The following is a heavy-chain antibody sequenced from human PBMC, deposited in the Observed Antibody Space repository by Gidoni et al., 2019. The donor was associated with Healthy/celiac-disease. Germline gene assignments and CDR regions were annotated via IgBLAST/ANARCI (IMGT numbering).Heavy chain of an antibody. D-gene: IGHD1-26*01. Sequence: QVQLVESGGGVVQPGRSLRLSCAASGFTFSSYGMHWVRQAPGKGLEWVAVIWYDGSNKYYADSVKGRFTISRDNSKNTLYLQMNSLRAEDTAVYYCARDSPPFSGSYMRLVYWGQGTLVTVSS. CDR2: IWYDGSNK. J-gene: IGHJ4*02. V-gene: IGHV3-33*01. CDR3: ARDSPPFSGSYMRLVY. CDR1: GFTFSSYG.